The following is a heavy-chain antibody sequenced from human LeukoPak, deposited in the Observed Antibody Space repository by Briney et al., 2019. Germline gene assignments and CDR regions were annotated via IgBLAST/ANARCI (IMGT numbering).Heavy chain of an antibody. CDR1: GFSLSTSGVG. V-gene: IGHV2-5*02. CDR2: ISWDDDK. CDR3: AHRLWGSWDFDY. J-gene: IGHJ4*02. Sequence: SGPTLVNPTQTLTLTGTFSGFSLSTSGVGVGWIRQPPGKALEWLALISWDDDKRYRPSLKSRLTITKDTSKNQVVLTMTNMDPVDTATYYCAHRLWGSWDFDYWGQGTLVTVSS. D-gene: IGHD6-13*01.